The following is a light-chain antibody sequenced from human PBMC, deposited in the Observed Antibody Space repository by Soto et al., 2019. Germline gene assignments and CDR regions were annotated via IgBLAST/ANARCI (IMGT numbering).Light chain of an antibody. V-gene: IGKV3-20*01. CDR2: GAS. Sequence: EIVLTQSPGTLALSPGDRATLSCSASQRVGSNYLAWYQQKSGQPPRXXIHGASSRATGVPDRFSGSGSGTDLSINISRLEPEDFEVYYCQQYGSTRWTFGQGTKV. J-gene: IGKJ1*01. CDR3: QQYGSTRWT. CDR1: QRVGSNY.